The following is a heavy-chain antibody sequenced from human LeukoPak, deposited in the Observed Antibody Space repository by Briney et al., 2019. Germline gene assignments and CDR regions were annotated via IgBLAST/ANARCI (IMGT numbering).Heavy chain of an antibody. V-gene: IGHV3-48*03. J-gene: IGHJ4*02. Sequence: GGSLRLSCAASGFTFSSYEMNWVRQAPGKGLEWVSYISSSGSTIYYADSVKGRFTISRDNAKNSLYLQMNSLRAEDTAVYYCAVRGYYDSSGRYFDYWGEGTLVTVSS. CDR1: GFTFSSYE. D-gene: IGHD3-22*01. CDR2: ISSSGSTI. CDR3: AVRGYYDSSGRYFDY.